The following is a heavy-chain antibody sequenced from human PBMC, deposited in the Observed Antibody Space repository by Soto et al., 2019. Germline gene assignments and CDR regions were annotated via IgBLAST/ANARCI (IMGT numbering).Heavy chain of an antibody. CDR2: TYYSGST. CDR1: GGSVRSTSYY. V-gene: IGHV4-61*01. CDR3: ARAECYYYDSSGYCFGAFDI. J-gene: IGHJ3*02. Sequence: SETLSLTCTVSGGSVRSTSYYWSWIRQPPGKGLEWIGYTYYSGSTNYNPSLKSQVTISLDTSKNQFSLRLNSVTAADTAVYYCARAECYYYDSSGYCFGAFDIWGQGTMVTVSS. D-gene: IGHD3-22*01.